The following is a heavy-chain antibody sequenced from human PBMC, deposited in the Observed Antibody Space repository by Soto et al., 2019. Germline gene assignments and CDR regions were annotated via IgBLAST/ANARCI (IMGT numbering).Heavy chain of an antibody. V-gene: IGHV3-72*01. J-gene: IGHJ6*02. CDR3: ARGGALRWPYYYYGMDV. Sequence: PGGSLRLSCAASGFTFSDHYMDWVRQAPGKGLEWVGRTRNKANSYTTEYAASVKGRFTISRDDSKNSLYLQMNSLKTEDTAVYYCARGGALRWPYYYYGMDVWGQGTTVTVSS. CDR1: GFTFSDHY. D-gene: IGHD4-17*01. CDR2: TRNKANSYTT.